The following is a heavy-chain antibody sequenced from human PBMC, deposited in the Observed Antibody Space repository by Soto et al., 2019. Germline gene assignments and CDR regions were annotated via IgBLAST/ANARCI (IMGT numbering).Heavy chain of an antibody. CDR3: SRAVGGFTYGYPDY. Sequence: SGPTLVNPTQTLTLTCTFSGFSLSTTGMCVSWIRQPPGKALEWLALIDWADDKYYSTSLKTRLTISKDTSKNQVVLTMTNVEPVDTATYFGSRAVGGFTYGYPDYWGQGTLVTVSS. CDR1: GFSLSTTGMC. J-gene: IGHJ4*02. V-gene: IGHV2-70*01. CDR2: IDWADDK. D-gene: IGHD5-18*01.